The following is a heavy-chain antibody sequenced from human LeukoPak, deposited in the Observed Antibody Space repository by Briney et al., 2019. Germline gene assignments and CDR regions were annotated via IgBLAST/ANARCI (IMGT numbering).Heavy chain of an antibody. Sequence: SQTLSLTCTVSGGSSSSGSYYWSWIRQPAGKGLEWVGRIYTSGSTNYNPSLKSRVTISVDTSKNQFSLKLSSVTAADTAVYYCARTIVVVPAAMNWFDPWGQGTLVTVSS. CDR1: GGSSSSGSYY. V-gene: IGHV4-61*02. D-gene: IGHD2-2*01. J-gene: IGHJ5*02. CDR3: ARTIVVVPAAMNWFDP. CDR2: IYTSGST.